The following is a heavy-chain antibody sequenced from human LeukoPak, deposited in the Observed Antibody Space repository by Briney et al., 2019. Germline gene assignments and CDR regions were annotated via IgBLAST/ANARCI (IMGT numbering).Heavy chain of an antibody. CDR2: IYSGGST. D-gene: IGHD6-6*01. V-gene: IGHV3-53*01. J-gene: IGHJ4*02. Sequence: GGSLGLSCAASGFTFSDYYMSWIRQAPGKGLEWVLVIYSGGSTYYADSVKGRFTISRDTSKNTLSLQMNSLRAEDTAVYYCASLSLGHYWGQGTLVTVSS. CDR1: GFTFSDYY. CDR3: ASLSLGHY.